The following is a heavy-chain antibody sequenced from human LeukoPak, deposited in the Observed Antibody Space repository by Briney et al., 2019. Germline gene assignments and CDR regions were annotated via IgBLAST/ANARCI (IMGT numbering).Heavy chain of an antibody. CDR1: GFTFSSAW. D-gene: IGHD3-10*01. Sequence: GGSLRLSCAASGFTFSSAWMSWVRQAPGKGLEWVGRIKSKTDGGTTDYAAPVKGRFTISRDDSKNTLYLQMNRLKTEDTAVYCCTSYPSYYGSGSRLYYFDYWGQGTLVTVSS. CDR2: IKSKTDGGTT. V-gene: IGHV3-15*01. J-gene: IGHJ4*02. CDR3: TSYPSYYGSGSRLYYFDY.